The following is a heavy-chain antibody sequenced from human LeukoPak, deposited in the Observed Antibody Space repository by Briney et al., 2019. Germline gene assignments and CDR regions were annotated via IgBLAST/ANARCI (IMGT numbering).Heavy chain of an antibody. Sequence: GGSLRLSCAASGFTFSSYAMHWVRQAPGKGLEWVAVISYDGSSKCYADSVKGRFTISRDNSKSTLYLQMNSLRAEDTAVYYCARALPDVGWFDPWGQGTLVTVSS. D-gene: IGHD1-14*01. CDR3: ARALPDVGWFDP. V-gene: IGHV3-30-3*01. CDR1: GFTFSSYA. J-gene: IGHJ5*02. CDR2: ISYDGSSK.